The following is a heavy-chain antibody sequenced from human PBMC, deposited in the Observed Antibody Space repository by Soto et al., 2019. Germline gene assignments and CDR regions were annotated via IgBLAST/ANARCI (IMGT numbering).Heavy chain of an antibody. Sequence: SETLCLTWGVYGGSFSGYDCSWIRKHPGKGLEWIGEINHSGSTNYNPSLKSRVTISVDTSKNQFSLKLSSVTDADTAVYYCASRKDIAVAGTPFDYWGQGTLVIVSS. CDR1: GGSFSGYD. CDR2: INHSGST. J-gene: IGHJ4*02. V-gene: IGHV4-34*01. CDR3: ASRKDIAVAGTPFDY. D-gene: IGHD6-19*01.